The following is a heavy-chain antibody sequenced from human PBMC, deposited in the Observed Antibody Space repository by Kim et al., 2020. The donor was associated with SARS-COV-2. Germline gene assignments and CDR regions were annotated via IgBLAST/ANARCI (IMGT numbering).Heavy chain of an antibody. V-gene: IGHV2-70*17. CDR2: IYWDNDK. J-gene: IGHJ6*02. Sequence: SGPTLVNPTQTLTLTCTLSGISLSTSGMCVSWIRQPPGKALEWLARIYWDNDKFYSTSLKTRLTISKDTSKNQVVLTMTNMDPVDTATYFCARHTGITTRRYYYGMDVWGQGTTVTVSS. CDR3: ARHTGITTRRYYYGMDV. D-gene: IGHD6-6*01. CDR1: GISLSTSGMC.